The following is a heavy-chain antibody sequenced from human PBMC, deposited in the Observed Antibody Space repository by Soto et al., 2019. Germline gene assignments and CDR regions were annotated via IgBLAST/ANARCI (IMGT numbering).Heavy chain of an antibody. CDR1: GFTFSSYA. Sequence: EVQLVESGGGLVQPGGSLRLSCAASGFTFSSYAMHWVRQAPGKGLEYVSVITSNGGNTDYASSVKGGFTISRDNSKNTLYLQMGSLRAEDMAVYYCARRIQFGYGMDVWGQGTTVTVSS. V-gene: IGHV3-64*01. D-gene: IGHD3-16*01. CDR2: ITSNGGNT. CDR3: ARRIQFGYGMDV. J-gene: IGHJ6*02.